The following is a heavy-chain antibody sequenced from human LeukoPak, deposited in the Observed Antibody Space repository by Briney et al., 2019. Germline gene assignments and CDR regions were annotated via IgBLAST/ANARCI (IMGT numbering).Heavy chain of an antibody. Sequence: SETLSLTCAVYGGSFSGYYWSWIRQPPGKGLEWIGEINHSGSTNYNPSLKSRVTMSVDTSKNQFSLKLSSVTAADTAVYYCARTPGLSRRYCSGGSCYKYAFDIWGQGTMVTVSS. CDR3: ARTPGLSRRYCSGGSCYKYAFDI. D-gene: IGHD2-15*01. J-gene: IGHJ3*02. CDR2: INHSGST. V-gene: IGHV4-34*01. CDR1: GGSFSGYY.